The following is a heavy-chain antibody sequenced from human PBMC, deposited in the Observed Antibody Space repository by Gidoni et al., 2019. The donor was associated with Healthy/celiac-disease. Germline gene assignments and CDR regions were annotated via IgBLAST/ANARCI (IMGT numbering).Heavy chain of an antibody. CDR1: GFTFSSYA. D-gene: IGHD3-3*01. CDR2: ISGSGGST. Sequence: EVQLLESGGGLVQPGGSLRLSCAASGFTFSSYAMSWVRQAPGKGLEGVSAISGSGGSTYYADSVKGRFTISRDNSKNTLYLQMNSLRAEDTAVYYCAKATAEVLRFLEWFPCVDYWGQGTLVTVSS. V-gene: IGHV3-23*01. CDR3: AKATAEVLRFLEWFPCVDY. J-gene: IGHJ4*02.